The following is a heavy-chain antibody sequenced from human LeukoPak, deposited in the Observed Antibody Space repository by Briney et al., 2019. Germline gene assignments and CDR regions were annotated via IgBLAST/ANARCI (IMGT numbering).Heavy chain of an antibody. CDR1: GYTFTSYG. CDR3: TRGDY. Sequence: GASVKVSRKASGYTFTSYGISWVRQAPGQGLEWMGWISAYNGNTNYAQKLQGRVTLTRDTSISTAFMELSSLKSEDTAIYYCTRGDYWGQGTPVTVSS. J-gene: IGHJ4*02. V-gene: IGHV1-18*01. CDR2: ISAYNGNT.